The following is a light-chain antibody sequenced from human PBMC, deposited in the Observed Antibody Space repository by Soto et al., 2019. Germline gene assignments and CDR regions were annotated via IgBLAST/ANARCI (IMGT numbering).Light chain of an antibody. CDR1: QNINNW. Sequence: DTQMTQSPSTLSASVGDTVTITCRARQNINNWLAWYQQKPEKVPKLLIYGASTLEDGVPSRFSGSRSGTEFTLTINSLQPDDFATYYCQRYDGYFGQGTKV. V-gene: IGKV1-5*01. J-gene: IGKJ2*01. CDR2: GAS. CDR3: QRYDGY.